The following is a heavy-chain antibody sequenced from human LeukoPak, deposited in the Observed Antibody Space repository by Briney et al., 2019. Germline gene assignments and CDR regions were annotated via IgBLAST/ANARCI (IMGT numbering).Heavy chain of an antibody. CDR1: GFTFSSYG. Sequence: GGSLRLSCAASGFTFSSYGMHWVRQAPGKGLEWVAVISYDGSNKYYADSVKGRFTISRDNSKDTLYLQMNSLRAEDTAVYYCAKAEYTTSWYGVGSLDYWGQGTLVTVSS. CDR3: AKAEYTTSWYGVGSLDY. D-gene: IGHD6-13*01. J-gene: IGHJ4*02. CDR2: ISYDGSNK. V-gene: IGHV3-30*18.